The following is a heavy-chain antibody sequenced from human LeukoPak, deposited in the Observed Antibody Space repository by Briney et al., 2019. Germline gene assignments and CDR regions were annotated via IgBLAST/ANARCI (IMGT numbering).Heavy chain of an antibody. D-gene: IGHD2-2*01. V-gene: IGHV3-23*01. CDR3: ANIYPYCSSTSCSTH. Sequence: PGGSLRLSCAASGFTFSSYAMNWVRQAPGKGLEWVSAISGSGGSTYYADSVKGRFTISRDNSKNTLYLQMNSLRAEDTAVYYCANIYPYCSSTSCSTHWGQGTLVTVSS. CDR1: GFTFSSYA. J-gene: IGHJ4*02. CDR2: ISGSGGST.